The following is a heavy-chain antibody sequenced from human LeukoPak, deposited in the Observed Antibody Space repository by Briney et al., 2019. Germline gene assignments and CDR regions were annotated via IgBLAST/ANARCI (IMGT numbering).Heavy chain of an antibody. D-gene: IGHD4-17*01. CDR2: ISAYNGNT. V-gene: IGHV1-18*01. CDR1: GYTFTNFG. J-gene: IGHJ4*02. Sequence: GASVKVSCKASGYTFTNFGISWVGQAPGQGLEWMGWISAYNGNTNYAQRLQGRVTMTTDTSTSTAYVELRSLRSDDTAVYYCARDRDYGDYNTQDLFVYWGQGTLVTVSS. CDR3: ARDRDYGDYNTQDLFVY.